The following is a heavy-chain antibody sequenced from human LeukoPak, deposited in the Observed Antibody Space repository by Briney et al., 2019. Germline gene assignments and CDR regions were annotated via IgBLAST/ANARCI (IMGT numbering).Heavy chain of an antibody. CDR3: ARDTEMYSSSWYEAGY. V-gene: IGHV1-18*01. CDR1: GYTFTSYG. J-gene: IGHJ4*02. CDR2: ISTYNGNT. Sequence: ASVKVSCKASGYTFTSYGISWVRQAPGQGLQWMGWISTYNGNTNYAQKLQGRVTMTTDTSTGTAYMELRSLRSDDTAVYYCARDTEMYSSSWYEAGYWGQGTLVTVSS. D-gene: IGHD6-13*01.